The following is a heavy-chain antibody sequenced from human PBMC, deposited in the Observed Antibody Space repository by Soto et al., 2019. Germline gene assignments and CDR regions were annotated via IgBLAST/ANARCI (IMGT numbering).Heavy chain of an antibody. Sequence: SETLSLTCGVSGGTVASSHWWSWVRQSPGRGLEWIGNIYHTGDTNFNPSLQSRVTFSVDKSNNQFSLRLTSVTAADTAVYFCAREIVTAGGNNYFDPWGPGTLVTVSS. CDR2: IYHTGDT. CDR1: GGTVASSHW. J-gene: IGHJ5*02. V-gene: IGHV4-4*02. D-gene: IGHD2-21*02. CDR3: AREIVTAGGNNYFDP.